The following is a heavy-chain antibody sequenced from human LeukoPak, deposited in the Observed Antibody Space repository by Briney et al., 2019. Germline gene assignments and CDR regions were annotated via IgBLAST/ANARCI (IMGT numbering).Heavy chain of an antibody. CDR3: ARGVGGLSYYDFWSGRAFDY. Sequence: SETLSLTCAVYGGSFSGYYWSWIRQPPGKGLEWIGEINHSGSTNYNPSLKSRATISVDTSKNQFSLKLSSVTAADTAVYYCARGVGGLSYYDFWSGRAFDYWGQGTLVTVSS. CDR2: INHSGST. CDR1: GGSFSGYY. D-gene: IGHD3-3*01. V-gene: IGHV4-34*01. J-gene: IGHJ4*02.